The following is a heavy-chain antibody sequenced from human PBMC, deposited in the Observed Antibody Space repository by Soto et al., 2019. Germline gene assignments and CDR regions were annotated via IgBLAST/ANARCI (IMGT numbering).Heavy chain of an antibody. J-gene: IGHJ4*02. Sequence: EVQLVESGGGLVQPGGSLRLSCAASGFTFSSSWMHWVRQVPGKGLVWVSRINSSGSTTQYADSVRGRFTISRDNGKSTLFLEVKSLAIEDTAVYFCACLPMPGGTCDFWGQGTRVTVSS. D-gene: IGHD2-2*01. CDR2: INSSGSTT. CDR3: ACLPMPGGTCDF. CDR1: GFTFSSSW. V-gene: IGHV3-74*03.